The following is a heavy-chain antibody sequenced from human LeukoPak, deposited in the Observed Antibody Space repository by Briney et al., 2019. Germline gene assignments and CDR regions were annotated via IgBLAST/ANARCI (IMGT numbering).Heavy chain of an antibody. D-gene: IGHD5-24*01. Sequence: GEALKIYCNGSRYNFTSYWIGSVRQLPGKGLGWMGVIYPGDTDTRDSPAFQGQVTISAAKSISTAYLQWSSLKASDTAMYYCARVDGAFDIWGQGTMVTVSS. V-gene: IGHV5-51*01. CDR1: RYNFTSYW. CDR2: IYPGDTDT. CDR3: ARVDGAFDI. J-gene: IGHJ3*02.